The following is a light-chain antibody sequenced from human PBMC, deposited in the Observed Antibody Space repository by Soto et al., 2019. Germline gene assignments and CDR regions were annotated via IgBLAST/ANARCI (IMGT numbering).Light chain of an antibody. Sequence: DIQMTQSPASLSASVGDRVTISCQASQDISRYLNWYQHKPGRAPQLLINDVSSLETGVPSRFSATGSGTEFTRTINGLQPEDLATYYCQQYDIPPSTFGGGTKVAIK. V-gene: IGKV1-33*01. CDR1: QDISRY. J-gene: IGKJ4*01. CDR3: QQYDIPPST. CDR2: DVS.